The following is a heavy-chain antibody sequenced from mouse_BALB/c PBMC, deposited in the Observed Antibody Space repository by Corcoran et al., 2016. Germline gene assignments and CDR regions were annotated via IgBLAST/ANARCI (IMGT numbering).Heavy chain of an antibody. CDR1: GYTFTSYV. Sequence: EVQLQQSGPELVKPGASVKMSCKASGYTFTSYVMHWVKQKPGQGLEWIGYIYPYNDDTKYNEEFKGKATLTSDKSSSTAYMELRSLTSEDSAVYYCARKVPVGYPFDYWGQGTTLTVSS. CDR2: IYPYNDDT. D-gene: IGHD2-2*01. J-gene: IGHJ2*01. V-gene: IGHV1S136*01. CDR3: ARKVPVGYPFDY.